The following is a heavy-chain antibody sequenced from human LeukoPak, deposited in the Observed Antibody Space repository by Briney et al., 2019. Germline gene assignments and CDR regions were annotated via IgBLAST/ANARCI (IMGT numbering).Heavy chain of an antibody. D-gene: IGHD4-17*01. CDR3: ARDLVTVTKGFDI. CDR1: ADSFSSHY. V-gene: IGHV4-59*11. J-gene: IGHJ3*02. Sequence: SETLSLTCAVSADSFSSHYWTWIRQPPGKGLEWIGYISYIGSTNYNPSLKSRVTISIDTSKNQFSLKMSSGTAADTAVYYCARDLVTVTKGFDIWGQGTMVSVSS. CDR2: ISYIGST.